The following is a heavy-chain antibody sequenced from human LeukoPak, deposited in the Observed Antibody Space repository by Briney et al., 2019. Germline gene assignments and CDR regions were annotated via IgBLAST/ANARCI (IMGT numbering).Heavy chain of an antibody. Sequence: GGSLRLSCAASGFTFSSYGMHWVRQAPGKGLEWVAFIWYDGSNKYYADSVKGRFTISRDNSKNTLYLQMNSLRAEDTAVYYCAKDSMELGYYDSSGYNDYWGQGTLVTVS. D-gene: IGHD3-22*01. V-gene: IGHV3-30*02. CDR2: IWYDGSNK. CDR3: AKDSMELGYYDSSGYNDY. J-gene: IGHJ4*02. CDR1: GFTFSSYG.